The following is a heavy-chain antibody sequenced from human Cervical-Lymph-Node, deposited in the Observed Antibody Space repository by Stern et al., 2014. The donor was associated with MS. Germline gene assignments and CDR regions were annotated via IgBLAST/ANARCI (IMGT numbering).Heavy chain of an antibody. D-gene: IGHD6-13*01. CDR1: GYSFTSYW. CDR2: VDPGDSDT. V-gene: IGHV5-51*03. CDR3: ARTRYSSSWYTFDT. J-gene: IGHJ4*02. Sequence: EVQLLESGAEVKKPGESLKISCTGSGYSFTSYWIAWVRHMPGKGLEWMGIVDPGDSDTRYSPSFQGQVSISADKSTSTAYLQWSSLKASDTAMYYCARTRYSSSWYTFDTWGQGTLVTVSS.